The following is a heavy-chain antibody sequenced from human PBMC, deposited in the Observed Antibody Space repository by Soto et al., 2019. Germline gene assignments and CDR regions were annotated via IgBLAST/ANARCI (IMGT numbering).Heavy chain of an antibody. CDR3: ARDGDRGSYFFDH. CDR2: ISFDGTNK. CDR1: GFTFSPYA. Sequence: QVHLVESGGGVVQPGRSLRLSCAASGFTFSPYAMHWVRQGPGKGLEWVSVISFDGTNKYYAESVKGRFTISRDNSEKTLFLQMNSLRPEDTAVYYCARDGDRGSYFFDHWGQGTLVTVSS. D-gene: IGHD3-16*01. J-gene: IGHJ4*02. V-gene: IGHV3-30*04.